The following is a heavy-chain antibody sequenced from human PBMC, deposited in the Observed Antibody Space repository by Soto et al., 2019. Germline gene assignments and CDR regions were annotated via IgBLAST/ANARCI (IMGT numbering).Heavy chain of an antibody. Sequence: GSLSLSCAASGFTFISYAMSWVRQAPGKGLEWVSAISGSGGSTYYADSVKGRFTISRDNSKNTLYLQMNSLRAEDTAVYYCAKASRSDSSGYSSYGMDVWGQGTTVTVSS. D-gene: IGHD3-22*01. CDR3: AKASRSDSSGYSSYGMDV. V-gene: IGHV3-23*01. J-gene: IGHJ6*02. CDR1: GFTFISYA. CDR2: ISGSGGST.